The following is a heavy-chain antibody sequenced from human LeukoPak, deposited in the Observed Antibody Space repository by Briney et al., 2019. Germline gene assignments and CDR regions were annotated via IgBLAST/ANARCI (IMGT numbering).Heavy chain of an antibody. V-gene: IGHV1-69*13. Sequence: SVKVSCKASGGTFSSYAISWVRQAPGQGLEWMGGIIPIFGTANYAQKFQGRVTITADESTSTAYMELSSLRSEDTAVYYCARDPEAQYYDFWSGYFDYWGQGTLVTVSS. J-gene: IGHJ4*02. CDR2: IIPIFGTA. CDR3: ARDPEAQYYDFWSGYFDY. CDR1: GGTFSSYA. D-gene: IGHD3-3*01.